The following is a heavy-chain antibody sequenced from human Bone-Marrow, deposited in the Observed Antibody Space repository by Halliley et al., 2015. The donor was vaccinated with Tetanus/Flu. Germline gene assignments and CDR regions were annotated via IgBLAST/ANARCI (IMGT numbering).Heavy chain of an antibody. J-gene: IGHJ4*02. CDR3: AKARQYCSGSICFFAYDF. CDR1: GFTFDNFE. CDR2: ISHTGATM. V-gene: IGHV3-48*03. D-gene: IGHD2-15*01. Sequence: SLRLSCSASGFTFDNFEMNWVRQAPGKGLEWVSFISHTGATMYYADSVKGRFAVSRDNAKNSPYLQLDNLRVEDTAFYYCAKARQYCSGSICFFAYDFWGQGTLVPVSS.